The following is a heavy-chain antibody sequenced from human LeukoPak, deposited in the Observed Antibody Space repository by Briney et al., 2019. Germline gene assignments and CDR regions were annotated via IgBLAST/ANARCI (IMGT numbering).Heavy chain of an antibody. CDR3: ARSFSVGSYYYYYYMDV. Sequence: SETLSLTCTVSGGSISSYYWSWIRQPAGKGLEWIGRIYTSGSTNHNPSLKSRVTMSVDTSKNQFSLKLSSVTAADTAVYYCARSFSVGSYYYYYYMDVWGKGTTVTISS. J-gene: IGHJ6*03. V-gene: IGHV4-4*07. CDR2: IYTSGST. CDR1: GGSISSYY. D-gene: IGHD1-26*01.